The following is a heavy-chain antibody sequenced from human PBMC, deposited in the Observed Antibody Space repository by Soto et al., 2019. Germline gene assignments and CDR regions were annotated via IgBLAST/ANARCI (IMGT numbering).Heavy chain of an antibody. CDR1: GFTFNTYA. CDR2: ISCSGDNT. Sequence: EVHLLESGGGLVQPGGSLRLSCAASGFTFNTYAMPWVRQAPGKGLEWVSTISCSGDNTYYADSVKGRFTISRDNSKNTLFLQMNSLRAEETAVFYCAKESRRAIPYNWLDVWGQGALVTVSS. J-gene: IGHJ5*02. CDR3: AKESRRAIPYNWLDV. V-gene: IGHV3-23*01.